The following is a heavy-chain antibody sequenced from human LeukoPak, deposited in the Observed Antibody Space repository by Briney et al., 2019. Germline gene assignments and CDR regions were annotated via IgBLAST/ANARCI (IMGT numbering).Heavy chain of an antibody. Sequence: SETLSLTCAVYGGSFSGYYWSWIRQPPGKGLEWIGEINHSGSTNYNPSLKSRVTISVDTSKNQFSLKLSSVTAADTAVYYCARGSGSHRAFAFDIWGQGTMVTVSS. CDR3: ARGSGSHRAFAFDI. J-gene: IGHJ3*02. D-gene: IGHD1-26*01. CDR2: INHSGST. CDR1: GGSFSGYY. V-gene: IGHV4-34*01.